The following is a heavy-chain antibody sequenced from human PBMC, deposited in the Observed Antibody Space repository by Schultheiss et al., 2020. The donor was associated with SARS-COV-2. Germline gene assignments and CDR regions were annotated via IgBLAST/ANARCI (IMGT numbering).Heavy chain of an antibody. CDR3: ARAPDYGGNPFAY. CDR1: GYFISSGYY. Sequence: SETLSLTCAVSGYFISSGYYWGWIRQPPGKGLEWIGSIDHSGSTNYNPSLKSRITISVDTSKNQFSLKLSSVSAADTAVYYCARAPDYGGNPFAYRGQGTLVTVSS. CDR2: IDHSGST. D-gene: IGHD4-23*01. J-gene: IGHJ4*02. V-gene: IGHV4-38-2*01.